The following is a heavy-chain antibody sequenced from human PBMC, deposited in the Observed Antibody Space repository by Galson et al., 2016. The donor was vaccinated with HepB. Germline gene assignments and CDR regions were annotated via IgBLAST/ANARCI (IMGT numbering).Heavy chain of an antibody. D-gene: IGHD4-23*01. CDR1: GASVKSGGHY. CDR2: IFYVGAT. Sequence: TLSLTCTVSGASVKSGGHYWSWVRQRPGKGLEWLAYIFYVGATYYNSPLKSRLSISVDTSNNRFSLRVNSVTAADTAVYYCARFPFGGPSPYHFDSWGPGALVTVSS. V-gene: IGHV4-31*03. CDR3: ARFPFGGPSPYHFDS. J-gene: IGHJ4*02.